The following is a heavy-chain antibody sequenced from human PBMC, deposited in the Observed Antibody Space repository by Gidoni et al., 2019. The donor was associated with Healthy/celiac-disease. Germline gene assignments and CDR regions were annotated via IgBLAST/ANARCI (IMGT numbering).Heavy chain of an antibody. D-gene: IGHD5-18*01. V-gene: IGHV3-23*01. CDR3: AKDRQPRDTAMARERYFDY. CDR2: IRGSGGST. Sequence: EVQLLESGGGLVQPGGSLRLSCAASGFTFSSYARGWVRQAPGKGLGWVSAIRGSGGSTYYADSVKGRFTISRDNSKNTLYLQMNSLRAEDTAVYYCAKDRQPRDTAMARERYFDYWGQGTLVTVSS. J-gene: IGHJ4*02. CDR1: GFTFSSYA.